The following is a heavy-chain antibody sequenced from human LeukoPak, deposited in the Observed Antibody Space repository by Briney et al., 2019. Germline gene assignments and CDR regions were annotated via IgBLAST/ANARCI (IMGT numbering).Heavy chain of an antibody. Sequence: PGGSLRLTCAVSDLAVTDNYMSWVRQAPGKGLEWVSLIFPNGNRHYADFVQGRFSISRDNVRTTLSLDMNTLRTEDTAVYFCARANPGYGDFDSWGEGTLVTVSP. CDR2: IFPNGNR. J-gene: IGHJ4*02. CDR1: DLAVTDNY. CDR3: ARANPGYGDFDS. V-gene: IGHV3-53*01. D-gene: IGHD4-17*01.